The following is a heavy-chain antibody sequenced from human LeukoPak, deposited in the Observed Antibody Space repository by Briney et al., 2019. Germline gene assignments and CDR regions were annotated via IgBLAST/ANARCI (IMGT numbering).Heavy chain of an antibody. J-gene: IGHJ4*02. Sequence: SGTLSLTCTVSGGSMNTYYWTWLRQPAGKRLEWLGRMYHSGTTNYNSPLYNPSLSSRVTMSVDGAKNQFSLRLKSVTTADTAIYFCARERDHGYSYGLVLDSWGQGSLVTVSS. CDR1: GGSMNTYY. CDR3: ARERDHGYSYGLVLDS. CDR2: MYHSGTT. D-gene: IGHD5-18*01. V-gene: IGHV4-4*07.